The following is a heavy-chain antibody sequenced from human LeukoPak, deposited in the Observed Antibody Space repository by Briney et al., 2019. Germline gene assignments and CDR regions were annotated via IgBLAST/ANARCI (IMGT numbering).Heavy chain of an antibody. V-gene: IGHV3-23*01. Sequence: HPGGSLRLSCAVSGFTFSSYAMSWVRQAPGKGLEWVSGISGNGGRTYYADSVKGRFTIARDNSKNTLYLQINSLRAEDTAVYYCAKEQIEVAGYYFDNWGQGTLVTVSS. CDR2: ISGNGGRT. CDR3: AKEQIEVAGYYFDN. D-gene: IGHD6-19*01. J-gene: IGHJ4*02. CDR1: GFTFSSYA.